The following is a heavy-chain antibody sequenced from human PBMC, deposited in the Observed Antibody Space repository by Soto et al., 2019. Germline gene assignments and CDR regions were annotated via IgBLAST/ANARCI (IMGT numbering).Heavy chain of an antibody. CDR1: GGTFSKYA. Sequence: QVQLVQSGAELQQPGASVRVSCKASGGTFSKYAFSWVRQAPGQGLEWLGGTIPMFGTPNYAQKSQGRVAISADESTATAYMEVSSLRSEDTAVYFCARPLRDRNYYYGMAVWGQGTTVTVSS. J-gene: IGHJ6*02. D-gene: IGHD3-22*01. CDR2: TIPMFGTP. V-gene: IGHV1-69*01. CDR3: ARPLRDRNYYYGMAV.